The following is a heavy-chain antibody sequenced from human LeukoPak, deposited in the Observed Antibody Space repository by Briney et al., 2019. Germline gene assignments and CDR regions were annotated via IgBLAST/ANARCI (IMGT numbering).Heavy chain of an antibody. CDR2: ISGSGGST. CDR1: GFTFSSYA. V-gene: IGHV3-23*01. D-gene: IGHD6-19*01. Sequence: PGASLRLSCAASGFTFSSYAMSWVRQAPGKGLEWVSAISGSGGSTYYADSVKGRFTISRDNSKNTLYLQMNSLRAEDTAVYYCAKVLSRQWLVEGVFDYWGQGTLVTVSS. J-gene: IGHJ4*02. CDR3: AKVLSRQWLVEGVFDY.